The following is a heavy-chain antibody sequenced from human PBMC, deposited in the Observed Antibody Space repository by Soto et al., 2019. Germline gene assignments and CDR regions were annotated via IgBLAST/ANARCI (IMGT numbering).Heavy chain of an antibody. D-gene: IGHD3-10*01. CDR3: ATILGGAPDYYFYYMDL. J-gene: IGHJ6*03. CDR1: GGFISSYH. CDR2: LYYTGIT. Sequence: HVQLQESGPGLVKPSETLSLTCTVSGGFISSYHWSWIRQSPGKGLEWIAYLYYTGITNYNPSLRSRVTTSVDTSRSEFFLKLSSATAADAAVYYWATILGGAPDYYFYYMDLCAEGTTVAAAS. V-gene: IGHV4-59*03.